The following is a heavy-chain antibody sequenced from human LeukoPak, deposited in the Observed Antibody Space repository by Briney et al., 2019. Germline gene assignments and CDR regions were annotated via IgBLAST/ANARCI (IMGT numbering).Heavy chain of an antibody. CDR2: IYYSGST. CDR1: GGSISSYY. Sequence: SETLSLTCTVSGGSISSYYWSWIRQPPGKGLEWIGYIYYSGSTNYNPSLKSRVTISVGTSKNQFSLKLSSVTAADTVVYYCARAESGSYFAYWGQGTLVTVSS. D-gene: IGHD1-26*01. J-gene: IGHJ4*02. CDR3: ARAESGSYFAY. V-gene: IGHV4-59*01.